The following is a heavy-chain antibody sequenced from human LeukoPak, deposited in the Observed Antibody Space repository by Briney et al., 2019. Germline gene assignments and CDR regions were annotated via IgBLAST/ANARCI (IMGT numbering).Heavy chain of an antibody. D-gene: IGHD1-26*01. J-gene: IGHJ4*02. CDR3: AAVGVSEGGATPDFDY. Sequence: GASVKVSCKASGYTFTSYGISWVRQAPGQGLEWMGWISAYNGNTNYAQKFQERVTITRDMSTSTAYMELSSLRSEDTAVYYCAAVGVSEGGATPDFDYWGQGTLVTVSS. V-gene: IGHV1-18*01. CDR2: ISAYNGNT. CDR1: GYTFTSYG.